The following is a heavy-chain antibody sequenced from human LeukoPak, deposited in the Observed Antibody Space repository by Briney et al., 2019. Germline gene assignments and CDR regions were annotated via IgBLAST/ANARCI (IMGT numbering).Heavy chain of an antibody. CDR3: ARGAVVVTNYFDF. J-gene: IGHJ4*02. D-gene: IGHD3-22*01. CDR2: ISSNGGST. CDR1: GFTFSSYA. Sequence: GGSLRLSCAASGFTFSSYAMSWVRQAPGKGLEYVSAISSNGGSTYYANSVKGRFTISRDNSKDTLYLQMGSLRAEDMAVYYCARGAVVVTNYFDFWGQGTLVTVSS. V-gene: IGHV3-64*01.